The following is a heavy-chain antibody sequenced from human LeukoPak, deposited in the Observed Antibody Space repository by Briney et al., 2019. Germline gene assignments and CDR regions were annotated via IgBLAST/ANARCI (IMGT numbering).Heavy chain of an antibody. V-gene: IGHV3-49*04. Sequence: GGSLRLSCTASGFTFGDYAMTWVRQAPGKGLEWVGFIRSKAYGGTIEYAASVKGRFTISRDDSKSSAYLQMNSLKTEDTAIYYCIRGRVHLDYWGQGTLVTVSS. J-gene: IGHJ4*02. CDR2: IRSKAYGGTI. CDR1: GFTFGDYA. CDR3: IRGRVHLDY.